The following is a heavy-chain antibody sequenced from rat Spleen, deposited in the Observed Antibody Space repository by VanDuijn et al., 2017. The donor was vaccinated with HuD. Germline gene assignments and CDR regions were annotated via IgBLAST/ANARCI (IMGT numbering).Heavy chain of an antibody. V-gene: IGHV5-25*01. CDR1: GFTFSNYD. D-gene: IGHD1-9*01. CDR2: ISPSGGST. CDR3: ARLNILWPMMDA. J-gene: IGHJ4*01. Sequence: EVQLMESGRGLVQPGRSLKLSCAASGFTFSNYDMAWVRQAPTKGLEWVASISPSGGSTYYRDSVKGRFTVSRDNAKSTLYLQMDSLRSEDTATYYCARLNILWPMMDAWGQGASVTVSS.